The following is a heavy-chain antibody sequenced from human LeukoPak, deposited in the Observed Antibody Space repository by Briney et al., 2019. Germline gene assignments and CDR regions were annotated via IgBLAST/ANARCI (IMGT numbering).Heavy chain of an antibody. CDR3: AKKGQADDDGKPG. V-gene: IGHV3-23*01. J-gene: IGHJ4*02. Sequence: PGGSLRLSCAASGFTFSSYDLSWVRQAPGKGLECVAAISRGVGTTYYADFVKGRFTISRDNSKNTLYLEMSNLKADDTAVYYCAKKGQADDDGKPGWGQGTLVTVSS. D-gene: IGHD1-1*01. CDR1: GFTFSSYD. CDR2: ISRGVGTT.